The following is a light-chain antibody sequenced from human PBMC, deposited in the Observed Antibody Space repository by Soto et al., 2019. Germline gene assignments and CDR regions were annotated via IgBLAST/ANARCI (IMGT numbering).Light chain of an antibody. CDR2: GAS. J-gene: IGKJ1*01. CDR1: QSVSSK. V-gene: IGKV3-15*01. Sequence: EIVMTQSPATLSVSPGERATLSCRASQSVSSKLAWYQQKPGQAPRLLIYGASTRATGIPARFSGSGSGTEFTLTISSLQSEDFAVYYCQQHSNWFSWSFGQGTKVDIK. CDR3: QQHSNWFSWS.